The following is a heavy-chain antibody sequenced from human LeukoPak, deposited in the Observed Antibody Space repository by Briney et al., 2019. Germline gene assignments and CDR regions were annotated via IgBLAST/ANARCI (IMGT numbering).Heavy chain of an antibody. Sequence: GGSLRLSCAASGFTFSNHPMHWVRQAPGKGLESGSAISGNGDNTYYANSVKGRFTISRDNSKNTLYLQMGSLRAEDMAVYYCAREEPPGSFDYWGQGTLLKVSS. CDR2: ISGNGDNT. D-gene: IGHD1-14*01. CDR1: GFTFSNHP. V-gene: IGHV3-64*01. CDR3: AREEPPGSFDY. J-gene: IGHJ4*02.